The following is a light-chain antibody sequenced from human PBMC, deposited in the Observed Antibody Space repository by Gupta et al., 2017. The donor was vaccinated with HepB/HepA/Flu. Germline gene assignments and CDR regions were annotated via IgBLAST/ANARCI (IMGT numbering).Light chain of an antibody. CDR2: ENN. J-gene: IGLJ3*02. Sequence: QSVLTQPHSESTAPRPTVTISCSGSSSNIGNNYVSWYQQLPGTAPKLLIYENNKRPSGIPDRFSGSKSGTSATLGITGLQTGDEADYYCGTWDSSRSGGVFGGGTKLTVL. CDR1: SSNIGNNY. CDR3: GTWDSSRSGGV. V-gene: IGLV1-51*02.